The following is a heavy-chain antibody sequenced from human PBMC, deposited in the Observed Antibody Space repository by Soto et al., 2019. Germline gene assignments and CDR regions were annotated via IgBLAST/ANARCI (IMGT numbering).Heavy chain of an antibody. CDR1: GFTFSSYA. V-gene: IGHV3-23*01. CDR3: VAVGGRWLQFPGTGRCDY. Sequence: EVQLLESGGGLVQPGGSLRLSCAASGFTFSSYAMSWVRQAPGKGLEWVSAISGSGGSTYYADSVKGRFTISRDNSKNTLYLQMNSLRAEDTAVYYCVAVGGRWLQFPGTGRCDYWGQGTLVTVSS. J-gene: IGHJ4*02. D-gene: IGHD5-12*01. CDR2: ISGSGGST.